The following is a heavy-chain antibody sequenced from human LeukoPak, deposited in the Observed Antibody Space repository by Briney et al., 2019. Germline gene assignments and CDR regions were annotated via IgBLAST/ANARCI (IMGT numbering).Heavy chain of an antibody. D-gene: IGHD3-3*01. CDR3: ARVRPYTIFGVVIKSDFDY. CDR2: INPNSGGT. Sequence: ASVKVSCKASGYTFTGYYMHWVRQAPGQGLEWMGWINPNSGGTNYAQKLQGRVTMTRDTSISTAYMELSRLRSDDTAVYYCARVRPYTIFGVVIKSDFDYWGQGTLVTVSS. J-gene: IGHJ4*02. CDR1: GYTFTGYY. V-gene: IGHV1-2*02.